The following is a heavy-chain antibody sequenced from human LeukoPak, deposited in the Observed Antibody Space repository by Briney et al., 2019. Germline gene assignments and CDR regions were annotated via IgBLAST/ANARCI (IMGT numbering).Heavy chain of an antibody. Sequence: SETLSLTCTVSGGSISSSSYYWGWIRQPPGKGLEWIGSIYYSGSTYYNPSLKSRVTISVDTSKNQFSLKLSSVTAADTAVYYCAREGPRTWSGYFSSYYYYYMDVWGKGTTVTVSS. CDR3: AREGPRTWSGYFSSYYYYYMDV. CDR2: IYYSGST. J-gene: IGHJ6*03. D-gene: IGHD3-3*01. V-gene: IGHV4-39*07. CDR1: GGSISSSSYY.